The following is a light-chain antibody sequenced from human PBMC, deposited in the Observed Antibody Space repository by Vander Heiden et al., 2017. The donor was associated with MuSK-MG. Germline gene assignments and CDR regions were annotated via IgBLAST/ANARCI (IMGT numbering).Light chain of an antibody. CDR3: QQTDSTPPWT. CDR1: QTISTY. Sequence: DIQMTQSPSSLSASVGDRVTITYRASQTISTYLNWYQQKPGKAPKLLIYAASSLQSGVPSRFSGSRSGPDFTLTISSRQPEDSAPYYCQQTDSTPPWTFGQGTKVEI. J-gene: IGKJ1*01. V-gene: IGKV1-39*01. CDR2: AAS.